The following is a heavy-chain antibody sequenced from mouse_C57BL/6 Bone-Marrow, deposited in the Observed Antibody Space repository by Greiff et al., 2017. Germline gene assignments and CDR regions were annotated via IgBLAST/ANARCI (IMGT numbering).Heavy chain of an antibody. CDR1: GFTFSSYG. D-gene: IGHD1-1*01. CDR2: ISSGGSYT. J-gene: IGHJ3*01. Sequence: EVKLEESGGDLVKPGGSLKLSCAASGFTFSSYGMSWVRQTPDKRLEWVATISSGGSYTFYPDSVKGRFTISRDNAKNTLYMQMSRLKSEDTAMYYCARPHSYGSSFAYWGQGTLVTVSA. CDR3: ARPHSYGSSFAY. V-gene: IGHV5-6*02.